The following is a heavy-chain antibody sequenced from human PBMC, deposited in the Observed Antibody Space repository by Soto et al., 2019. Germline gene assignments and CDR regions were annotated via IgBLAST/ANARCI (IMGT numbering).Heavy chain of an antibody. CDR1: GFIFSSHG. Sequence: GGSLRLSCAASGFIFSSHGMHWVRQAPGKGLEWVAGIWHDGSNQYYADSVKGRFTVSRDNSKNTLYMQMDSLRVEDTAIYYCARAVWVGEFKYFDPWGQGTPVTVSS. D-gene: IGHD3-10*01. V-gene: IGHV3-33*01. CDR3: ARAVWVGEFKYFDP. CDR2: IWHDGSNQ. J-gene: IGHJ5*02.